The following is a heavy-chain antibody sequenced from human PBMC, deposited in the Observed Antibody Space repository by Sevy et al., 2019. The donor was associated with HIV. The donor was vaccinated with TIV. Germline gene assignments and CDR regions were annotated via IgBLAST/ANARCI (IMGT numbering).Heavy chain of an antibody. V-gene: IGHV3-33*06. Sequence: GGSLRLSCAASGFTFSSYGMHWVRQAPGKGLEWVAVIWYDGSNKYYADSVKGRFTISRDNSKNTLYLQMNSLRAEDTAVYYCAKSVSGTAYYFDYWGQRTLVTVSS. CDR3: AKSVSGTAYYFDY. CDR2: IWYDGSNK. J-gene: IGHJ4*02. D-gene: IGHD6-19*01. CDR1: GFTFSSYG.